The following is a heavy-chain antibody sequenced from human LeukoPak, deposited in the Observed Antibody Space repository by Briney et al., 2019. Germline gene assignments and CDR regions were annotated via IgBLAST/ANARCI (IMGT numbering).Heavy chain of an antibody. Sequence: SETLSLTCRVDGESFSGYYWIWIRQPPGKGLEWIGEINHSGSTNYNPSLKSRVTLSVDTSKNQFSLKLSSVTAADTAVYYCASGYSSVYYYYYMDVWGKGTTVTVSS. CDR3: ASGYSSVYYYYYMDV. CDR1: GESFSGYY. D-gene: IGHD5-18*01. V-gene: IGHV4-34*01. CDR2: INHSGST. J-gene: IGHJ6*03.